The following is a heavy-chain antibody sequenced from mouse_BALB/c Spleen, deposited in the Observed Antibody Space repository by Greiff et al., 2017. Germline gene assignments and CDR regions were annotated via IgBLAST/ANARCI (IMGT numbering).Heavy chain of an antibody. CDR2: INPYNDGT. D-gene: IGHD2-2*01. CDR1: GYTFTSYV. J-gene: IGHJ2*01. V-gene: IGHV1-14*01. Sequence: EVKLMESGPELVKPGASVKMSCKASGYTFTSYVMHWVKQKPGQGLEWIGYINPYNDGTKYNEKFKGKATLTSDKSSSTAYMELSSLTSEDSAVYYCARCGYPYYFDYWGQGTTLTVSS. CDR3: ARCGYPYYFDY.